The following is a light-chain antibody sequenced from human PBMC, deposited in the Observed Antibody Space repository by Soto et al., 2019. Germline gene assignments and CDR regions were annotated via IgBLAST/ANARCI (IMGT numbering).Light chain of an antibody. CDR3: QQYYRSSIT. J-gene: IGKJ5*01. Sequence: DIQITQSPSTLSASVGDGVTITALASQSLNNYLAWYQQKPGKGPKLLIYDASTLERGVPSRFSGTGSGTEFTLTISSLQPDDFATYYCQQYYRSSITFGQGTRLETK. V-gene: IGKV1-5*01. CDR2: DAS. CDR1: QSLNNY.